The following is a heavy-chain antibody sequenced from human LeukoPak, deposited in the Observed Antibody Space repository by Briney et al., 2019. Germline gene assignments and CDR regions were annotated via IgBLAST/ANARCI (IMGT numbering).Heavy chain of an antibody. Sequence: ASVKVSCKAYGYTFSSFGIGWVRQAPGQGPEWMGWISAFNGNSEYPQKLQDRVTVTTDTSTSTAYMELRSLRSDDTAVYYCARETYSAVAGFAYYYYGMDVWGKGTTVTVSS. V-gene: IGHV1-18*01. D-gene: IGHD6-19*01. CDR2: ISAFNGNS. CDR1: GYTFSSFG. J-gene: IGHJ6*04. CDR3: ARETYSAVAGFAYYYYGMDV.